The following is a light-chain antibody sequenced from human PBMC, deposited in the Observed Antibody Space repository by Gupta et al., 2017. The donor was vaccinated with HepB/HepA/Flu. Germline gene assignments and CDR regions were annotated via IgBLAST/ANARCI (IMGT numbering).Light chain of an antibody. CDR2: SNN. CDR1: NSNIGTNT. V-gene: IGLV1-44*01. J-gene: IGLJ2*01. CDR3: ATWDDSLNAVV. Sequence: QSVLTQPPSASGTPGQRVTISCSGTNSNIGTNTVNWYQHLPGTAPKLLIYSNNKRPSGVPDRFSGSKSGTSASLAISGLQSEDEGDNYCATWDDSLNAVVFGGGTKLTVL.